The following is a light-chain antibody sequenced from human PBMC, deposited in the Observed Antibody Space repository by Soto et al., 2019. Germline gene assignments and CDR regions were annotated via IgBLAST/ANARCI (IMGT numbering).Light chain of an antibody. Sequence: DIQMTQSPSSLSASVGDRVTITCRASQSISSYLNWYQQKPGKAPKLMIYAASSLQSGVPSRFSCTGSRTDFTLTISSLQPEDFATYYFQHSYSTPRDLTFGGGIKVEIK. CDR3: QHSYSTPRDLT. J-gene: IGKJ4*01. CDR2: AAS. V-gene: IGKV1-39*01. CDR1: QSISSY.